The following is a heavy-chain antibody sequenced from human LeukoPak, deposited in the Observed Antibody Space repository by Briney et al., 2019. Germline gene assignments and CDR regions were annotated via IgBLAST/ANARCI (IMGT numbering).Heavy chain of an antibody. CDR2: IYHSGST. Sequence: PSETLSLTCAVSGGSISSGGYSWSWIRQPPGKGLEWIGYIYHSGSTYYNPSLKSRVTISVDTSKNQFSLKLSSVTAADTAVYYCARHRIAGPRARVCYFDYWGQGTLVTVSS. CDR1: GGSISSGGYS. J-gene: IGHJ4*02. D-gene: IGHD6-13*01. CDR3: ARHRIAGPRARVCYFDY. V-gene: IGHV4-30-2*02.